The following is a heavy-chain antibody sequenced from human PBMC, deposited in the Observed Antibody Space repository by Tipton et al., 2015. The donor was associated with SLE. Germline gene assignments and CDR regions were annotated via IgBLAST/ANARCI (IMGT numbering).Heavy chain of an antibody. CDR1: GGSISSSSYY. CDR2: IYYSGST. D-gene: IGHD6-13*01. CDR3: ASSSSWTGDAFDI. Sequence: TLSLTCTVSGGSISSSSYYWGWIRQPPGKGLEWIGSIYYSGSTYYNPSLKSRVTISVDTSKNQFSLKLSSVTAADTAVYYCASSSSWTGDAFDIWGQGTMVTVSS. V-gene: IGHV4-39*01. J-gene: IGHJ3*02.